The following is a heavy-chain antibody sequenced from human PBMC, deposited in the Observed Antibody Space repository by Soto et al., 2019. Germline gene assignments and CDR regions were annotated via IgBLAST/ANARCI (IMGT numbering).Heavy chain of an antibody. V-gene: IGHV4-30-4*01. D-gene: IGHD3-3*01. CDR1: GGSISSGDYY. Sequence: LSLTFTFSGGSISSGDYYWSWIRQPPGKGLEWIGYIYYSGSTYYNPSLKSRVTISVDTSKNQFSLKLSSVTAADTAVYYCARDNILGILYGGMDVWGQGTTVTVSS. CDR3: ARDNILGILYGGMDV. J-gene: IGHJ6*02. CDR2: IYYSGST.